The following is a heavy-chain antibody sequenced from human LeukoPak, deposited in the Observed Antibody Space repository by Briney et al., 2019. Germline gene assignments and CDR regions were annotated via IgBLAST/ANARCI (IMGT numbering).Heavy chain of an antibody. Sequence: PSETLSLTCTVSGGSISSSSYYWGWIRQPPGKGLEWIGSIYYSGSTKYNPSLKSRVTISVDTSKNQFSLKLSSVTAADTAVYYCARRALYYYGMDVWGQGTTVTVSS. J-gene: IGHJ6*02. CDR2: IYYSGST. V-gene: IGHV4-39*07. CDR1: GGSISSSSYY. CDR3: ARRALYYYGMDV.